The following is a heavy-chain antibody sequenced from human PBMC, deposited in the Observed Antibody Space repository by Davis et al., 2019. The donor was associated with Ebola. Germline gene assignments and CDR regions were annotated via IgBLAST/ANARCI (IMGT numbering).Heavy chain of an antibody. V-gene: IGHV4-34*01. CDR2: INHSGST. CDR1: GWSFSGYY. D-gene: IGHD5-12*01. CDR3: ASESDSGYDSDPFDI. J-gene: IGHJ3*02. Sequence: SETLSLTCAVYGWSFSGYYLRWIRQPPGKGLEWIGEINHSGSTNYNPPLKSRVTISVDTSTNQFSLKLSSVTAADTAVYYCASESDSGYDSDPFDIWGQGTVVTVSS.